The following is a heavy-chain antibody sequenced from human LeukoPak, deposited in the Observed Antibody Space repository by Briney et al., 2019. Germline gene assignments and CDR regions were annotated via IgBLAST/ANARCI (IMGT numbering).Heavy chain of an antibody. J-gene: IGHJ4*02. D-gene: IGHD3-22*01. CDR2: INSDGRST. CDR3: AKDPRPYYYDRGFFDY. CDR1: GFTFSSYW. V-gene: IGHV3-74*01. Sequence: PGGSLRLSCAASGFTFSSYWMHWVRQAPGKGLVWVSRINSDGRSTTYADSVKGRFTISRDNSKNTLYLQMNSLRAEDTAVYYCAKDPRPYYYDRGFFDYWGQGTLVTVSS.